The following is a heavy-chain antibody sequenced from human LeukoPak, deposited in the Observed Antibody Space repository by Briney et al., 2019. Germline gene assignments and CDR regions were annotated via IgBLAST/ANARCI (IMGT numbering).Heavy chain of an antibody. D-gene: IGHD4-17*01. CDR2: IYYSGST. CDR3: ARDRQATTAYDAFDI. J-gene: IGHJ3*02. CDR1: GDSISGYY. V-gene: IGHV4-59*01. Sequence: PSETLSLTCTVSGDSISGYYWSWIRQPPGKGLEWIGYIYYSGSTKCNSSLKSRVTISVDTSKNQFSLKLSSVTAADTAVYYCARDRQATTAYDAFDIWGRGTMVTVSS.